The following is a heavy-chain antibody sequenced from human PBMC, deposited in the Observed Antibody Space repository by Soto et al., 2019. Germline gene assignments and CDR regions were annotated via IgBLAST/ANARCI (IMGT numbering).Heavy chain of an antibody. CDR2: ISAYNGNT. D-gene: IGHD3-10*01. CDR1: GYIFITYG. CDR3: ARDLDGSGSYYTDY. V-gene: IGHV1-18*01. J-gene: IGHJ4*02. Sequence: ASVRVSCKASGYIFITYGISWVRQAPGQGLEWMGRISAYNGNTKYAQSLQGRVTMTTDTSTNTAYMELRSLRSDDTAVYYCARDLDGSGSYYTDYWGPGTLVTVSS.